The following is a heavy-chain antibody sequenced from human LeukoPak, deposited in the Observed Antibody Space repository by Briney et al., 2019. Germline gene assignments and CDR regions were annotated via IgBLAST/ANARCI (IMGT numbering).Heavy chain of an antibody. CDR1: GFTFSSYGMQFSSYG. J-gene: IGHJ4*02. Sequence: GGTLTLTCAASGFTFSSYGMQFSSYGMHWVRQPPGKGLEWISYISSSGSGISYADSVKARFTISRDNPKNSLYLQMNSLRAEDTAVYYCARVFRGPPDYWGQGTLVTVSS. CDR3: ARVFRGPPDY. V-gene: IGHV3-48*01. CDR2: ISSSGSGI. D-gene: IGHD3-10*01.